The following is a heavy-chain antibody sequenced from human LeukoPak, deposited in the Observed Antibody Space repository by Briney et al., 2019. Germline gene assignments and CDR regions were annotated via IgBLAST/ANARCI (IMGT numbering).Heavy chain of an antibody. D-gene: IGHD6-19*01. J-gene: IGHJ4*02. V-gene: IGHV3-23*01. CDR1: GFTFRNSA. CDR3: AKDRTSSPAGD. CDR2: ISASGGSA. Sequence: GGSLRLSCAASGFTFRNSAMSWARQAPGKGLEWVSGISASGGSAYYADSVKGRFTISRDSSKNTLFLQMNSLRAEDTALYYCAKDRTSSPAGDWGQGTLVIVSS.